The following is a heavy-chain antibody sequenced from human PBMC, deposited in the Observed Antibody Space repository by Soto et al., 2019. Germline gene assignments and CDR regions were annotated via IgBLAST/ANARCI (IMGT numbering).Heavy chain of an antibody. CDR2: IYPGDSDT. CDR1: GYSFSNHW. V-gene: IGHV5-51*01. D-gene: IGHD1-26*01. CDR3: AREMGASPSPFDH. J-gene: IGHJ4*02. Sequence: GGSLKISCKASGYSFSNHWIGWVRQMPGKGLEWMGIIYPGDSDTRYSPSFQGKVTMSADKSISTAYLQWSSLKASDTAVYYCAREMGASPSPFDHWGQGTLVTVSS.